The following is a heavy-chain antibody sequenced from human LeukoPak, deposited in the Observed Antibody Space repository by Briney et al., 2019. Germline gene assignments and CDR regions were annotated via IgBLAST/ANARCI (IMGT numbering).Heavy chain of an antibody. Sequence: GGSLRLSCAAPGFTFSSYAMSWVRQAPGKGLEWVSAISGSGGSTYYADSVKGRFTISRDNSKNTLYLQMNSLRAEDTAVYYCAKDPGNTMVRGVIVDYWGQGTLVTVSS. D-gene: IGHD3-10*01. CDR3: AKDPGNTMVRGVIVDY. CDR2: ISGSGGST. CDR1: GFTFSSYA. V-gene: IGHV3-23*01. J-gene: IGHJ4*02.